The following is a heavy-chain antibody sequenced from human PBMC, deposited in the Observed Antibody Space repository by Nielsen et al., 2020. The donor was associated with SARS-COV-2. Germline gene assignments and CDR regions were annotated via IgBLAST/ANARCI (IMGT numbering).Heavy chain of an antibody. V-gene: IGHV3-23*01. CDR1: GFTFSSYA. D-gene: IGHD5-18*01. CDR3: AKLDTAMFRDFDY. CDR2: ISGSGGST. J-gene: IGHJ4*02. Sequence: GESLKISCAASGFTFSSYAMSWVRQAPGKGLEWVSAISGSGGSTYYADSVKGRFTISRDNSKNTLYLQMNSLRAEDTAVYYCAKLDTAMFRDFDYWGQGTLVTVSS.